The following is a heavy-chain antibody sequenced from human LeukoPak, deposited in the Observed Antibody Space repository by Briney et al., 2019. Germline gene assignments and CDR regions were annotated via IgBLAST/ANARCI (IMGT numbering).Heavy chain of an antibody. V-gene: IGHV3-7*01. CDR1: GFTFSRYW. J-gene: IGHJ4*02. Sequence: GGSLSLSCAASGFTFSRYWMSWMRQAPGKGLEWVANIKYDGYEEYYVDSVKGRFTISRDNTKNSLYLQLNSLRVDDTAVYYCKSGGAAPGSFDYWGQGTLVTVSP. D-gene: IGHD1-1*01. CDR2: IKYDGYEE. CDR3: KSGGAAPGSFDY.